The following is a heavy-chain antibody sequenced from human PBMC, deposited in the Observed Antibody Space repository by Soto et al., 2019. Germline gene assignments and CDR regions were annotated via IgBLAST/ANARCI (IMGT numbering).Heavy chain of an antibody. V-gene: IGHV3-30*04. D-gene: IGHD1-26*01. J-gene: IGHJ3*02. Sequence: GGSLRLSCAASGFTFSSYAMHWVRQAPGKGLEWVAVISYDGSNKYYADSVKGRFTISRDNSKNTLYLQMNSLRADDTAVYYCARDQGVGAFDIWGQGTMVTVSS. CDR3: ARDQGVGAFDI. CDR1: GFTFSSYA. CDR2: ISYDGSNK.